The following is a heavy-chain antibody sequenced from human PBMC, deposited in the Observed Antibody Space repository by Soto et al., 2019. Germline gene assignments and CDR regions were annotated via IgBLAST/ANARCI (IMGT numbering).Heavy chain of an antibody. J-gene: IGHJ3*02. CDR2: INPSGGST. Sequence: ASVKVSCKASGYTFTSYYMHWVRQAPGQGLEWMGIINPSGGSTSYAQKFQGRVTMTRDTSTSTVYMELSSLRSEDTAVYYCARDTSITMVRGVITATDAFDIWGQGTMVTVS. CDR1: GYTFTSYY. V-gene: IGHV1-46*03. D-gene: IGHD3-10*01. CDR3: ARDTSITMVRGVITATDAFDI.